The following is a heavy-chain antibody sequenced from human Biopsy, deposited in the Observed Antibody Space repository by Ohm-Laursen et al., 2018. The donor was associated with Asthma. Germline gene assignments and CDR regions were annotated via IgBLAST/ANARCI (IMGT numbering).Heavy chain of an antibody. J-gene: IGHJ3*01. CDR1: GSRFSDYA. CDR2: ISPDGRSA. Sequence: SLRLSCAATGSRFSDYAMSWARQAPGKGLEWVSTISPDGRSAHGPDSFRGRFTISRDNSRDTLYLQMRSLRADDTAVYYCVKDTVEDRGGYYTFDVWGQGTKGTVSS. D-gene: IGHD3-22*01. CDR3: VKDTVEDRGGYYTFDV. V-gene: IGHV3-23*01.